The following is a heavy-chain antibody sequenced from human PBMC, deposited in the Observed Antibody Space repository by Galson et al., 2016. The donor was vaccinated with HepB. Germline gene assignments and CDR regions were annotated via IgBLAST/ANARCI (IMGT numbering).Heavy chain of an antibody. CDR2: IHGGGGA. CDR1: GFTVSSNY. Sequence: SLRLSCAASGFTVSSNYMNWVRQPPGKGLEWVSFIHGGGGAYYTHSVKGRFTISTENSNNTLYLQLNSLRADDTAIYYCARGGPHNNYLDHWGQGTLVTVSS. D-gene: IGHD1-1*01. J-gene: IGHJ4*02. CDR3: ARGGPHNNYLDH. V-gene: IGHV3-53*01.